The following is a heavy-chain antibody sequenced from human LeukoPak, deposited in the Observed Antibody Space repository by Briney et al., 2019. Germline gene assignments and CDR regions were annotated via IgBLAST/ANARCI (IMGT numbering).Heavy chain of an antibody. D-gene: IGHD1-14*01. CDR1: GFIFSSYA. CDR2: ISGSGGHT. Sequence: GGSLRLSCAASGFIFSSYAMSWVRQAPGKGLEWVSAISGSGGHTNNADSVKGRFTISRDNSKNTLYLQMNSLRAEDTAVYYCATEAITPLYYFDYWGQGTLATVSS. CDR3: ATEAITPLYYFDY. V-gene: IGHV3-23*01. J-gene: IGHJ4*02.